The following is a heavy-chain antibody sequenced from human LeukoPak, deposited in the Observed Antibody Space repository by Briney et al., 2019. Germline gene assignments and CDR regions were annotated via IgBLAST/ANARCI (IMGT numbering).Heavy chain of an antibody. J-gene: IGHJ4*02. CDR3: ARVEVDHYDSSGYSAY. CDR2: INHSGST. D-gene: IGHD3-22*01. Sequence: SETLSLTCAVYGGSFSGYYWSWIRQPPGKGLEWIGEINHSGSTNYNPSLKSRVTISVDTFKNQFSLKLSSVTAADTAVYYCARVEVDHYDSSGYSAYWGQGMLVTVSS. V-gene: IGHV4-34*01. CDR1: GGSFSGYY.